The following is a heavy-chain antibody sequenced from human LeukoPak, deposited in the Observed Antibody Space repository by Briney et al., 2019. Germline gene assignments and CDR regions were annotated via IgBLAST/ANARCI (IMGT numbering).Heavy chain of an antibody. CDR3: AKWGFSDRSGANFHS. V-gene: IGHV3-23*01. D-gene: IGHD3-22*01. Sequence: GGSLSLSCEASGFTFSNYAMSWVRQAPGKGLEWVSTVTASARRTYYADSVQGRFTISRDNSNNTLFLQVNSLRADDTAVYHCAKWGFSDRSGANFHSWGQGTLVTVSS. CDR1: GFTFSNYA. J-gene: IGHJ4*02. CDR2: VTASARRT.